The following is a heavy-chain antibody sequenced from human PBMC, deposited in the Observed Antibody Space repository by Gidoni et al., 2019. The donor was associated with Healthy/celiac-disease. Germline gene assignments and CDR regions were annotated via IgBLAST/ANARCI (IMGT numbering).Heavy chain of an antibody. CDR2: ISSSSSYT. CDR3: ARDVSLYYYGMDV. J-gene: IGHJ6*02. Sequence: QVQLVESGGGLVKPGGSLRRSCAASGFTFSDYYMSWIRQAPGKGLEWVSYISSSSSYTNYAGSVKGRFTISRDNAKNSLYLQMNSLRAEDTAVYYCARDVSLYYYGMDVWGQGTTVTVSS. V-gene: IGHV3-11*06. CDR1: GFTFSDYY.